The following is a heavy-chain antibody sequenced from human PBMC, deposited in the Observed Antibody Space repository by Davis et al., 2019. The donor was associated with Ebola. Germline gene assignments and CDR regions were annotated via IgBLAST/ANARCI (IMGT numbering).Heavy chain of an antibody. D-gene: IGHD3-3*01. J-gene: IGHJ4*02. Sequence: GESLKISCAASGFTFSGSAMHWVRQASGKGLEWVGRIRSKANSYATAYAASVKGRFTISRDYSKNTLYLQMNSLRAEDTAVYYCARDVRILEWLSLDYWGQGTLVTVSS. V-gene: IGHV3-73*01. CDR3: ARDVRILEWLSLDY. CDR2: IRSKANSYAT. CDR1: GFTFSGSA.